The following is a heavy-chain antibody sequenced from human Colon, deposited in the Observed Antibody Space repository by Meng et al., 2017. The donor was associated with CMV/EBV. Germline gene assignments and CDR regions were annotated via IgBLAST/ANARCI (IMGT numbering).Heavy chain of an antibody. V-gene: IGHV3-7*01. D-gene: IGHD5-18*01. Sequence: GGSLRLSCEASGFTFRNTWMTWVRQAPGKGVEWVANINEDGSEIFYVDSVKGRFTVSRDNAKNSVCLQMNSLSAEDTAVYYCARDQGQYTNYVYYWGQGTQVTVSS. CDR1: GFTFRNTW. CDR2: INEDGSEI. J-gene: IGHJ4*02. CDR3: ARDQGQYTNYVYY.